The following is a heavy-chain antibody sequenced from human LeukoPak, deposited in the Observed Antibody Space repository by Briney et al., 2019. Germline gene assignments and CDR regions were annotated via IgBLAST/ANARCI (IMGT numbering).Heavy chain of an antibody. V-gene: IGHV1-18*01. D-gene: IGHD3-22*01. CDR3: AREESYDSSGYPFDY. J-gene: IGHJ4*02. Sequence: ASVKVSCKASGYIFTSYGISWVRQAPGQGLDWLGWISAYNGNTNYAQKLQGRVTMTTDTSASTAYMELRSLRSDDTAVYYCAREESYDSSGYPFDYWGQGTLVTVSS. CDR2: ISAYNGNT. CDR1: GYIFTSYG.